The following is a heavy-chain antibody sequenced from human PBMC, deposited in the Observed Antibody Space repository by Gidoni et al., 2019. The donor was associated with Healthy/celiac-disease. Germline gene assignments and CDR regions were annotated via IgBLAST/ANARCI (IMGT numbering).Heavy chain of an antibody. CDR3: AKDIIAVADY. V-gene: IGHV3-23*01. Sequence: EVQLLESGGGLVQPGGSLRLSCEAYGFTFSSYAMSWVRQAPGKGLGGVSAISGSGGSTYYADSVKGRFTISRDNSKNTLYLQMNSLRAEDTAVYYCAKDIIAVADYWGQGTLVTVSS. D-gene: IGHD6-19*01. CDR2: ISGSGGST. CDR1: GFTFSSYA. J-gene: IGHJ4*02.